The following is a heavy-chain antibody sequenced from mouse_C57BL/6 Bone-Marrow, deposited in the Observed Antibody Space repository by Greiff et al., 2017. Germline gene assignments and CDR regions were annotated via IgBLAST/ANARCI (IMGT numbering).Heavy chain of an antibody. D-gene: IGHD2-4*01. Sequence: EVQLVESGGGLVQPKGSLKLSCAASGFTFNTSAMHWVRQAPGKGLEWVARTRSKSSNYATYYADSVKDRFTISRDDSQSMLYLQMNNLKTEDTAMYYCVRDPDDYPYAMDYWGQGTSVTVST. V-gene: IGHV10-3*01. J-gene: IGHJ4*01. CDR3: VRDPDDYPYAMDY. CDR2: TRSKSSNYAT. CDR1: GFTFNTSA.